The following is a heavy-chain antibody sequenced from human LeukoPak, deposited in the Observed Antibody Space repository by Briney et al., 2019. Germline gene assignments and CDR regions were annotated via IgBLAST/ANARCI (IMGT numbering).Heavy chain of an antibody. CDR2: IYYSGST. D-gene: IGHD6-13*01. V-gene: IGHV4-39*01. CDR3: ARGFTSSWLGSPCWFDP. Sequence: PSETLSLTCTVSGGSISSSSYYWGWIRQPPGKGLEWIGGIYYSGSTYYNPSLKSRVTISVDTSKNQFSLKLSSVTAADTAVYYCARGFTSSWLGSPCWFDPWGQGTLVTVSS. J-gene: IGHJ5*02. CDR1: GGSISSSSYY.